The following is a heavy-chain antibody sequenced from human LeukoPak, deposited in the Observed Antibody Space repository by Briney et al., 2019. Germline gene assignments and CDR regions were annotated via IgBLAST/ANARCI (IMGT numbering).Heavy chain of an antibody. J-gene: IGHJ4*02. D-gene: IGHD4-17*01. Sequence: PSETLSLTCTVSGGSVSSDYWNWIRQPPGKGLERIGYIHYTGNTNDNPSLKSRVTISMDASKNQFSLKLSSVTAADTALYYCARRSTYGFFDYWGQGTLVTVSS. CDR3: ARRSTYGFFDY. V-gene: IGHV4-59*08. CDR1: GGSVSSDY. CDR2: IHYTGNT.